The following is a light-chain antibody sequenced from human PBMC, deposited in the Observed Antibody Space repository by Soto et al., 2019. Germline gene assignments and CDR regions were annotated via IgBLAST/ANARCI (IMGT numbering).Light chain of an antibody. V-gene: IGKV3-11*01. J-gene: IGKJ2*01. CDR2: DAS. CDR1: QSISCD. CDR3: QQRSNWPYT. Sequence: ENVLRQSPATLSLSPGKRATLSCKASQSISCDLAWYQQKPGQAPRLLIYDASNRATGIPARFSGSGSGTDFTLTISSLEPEDFAVYHCQQRSNWPYTFGQGTKLEIK.